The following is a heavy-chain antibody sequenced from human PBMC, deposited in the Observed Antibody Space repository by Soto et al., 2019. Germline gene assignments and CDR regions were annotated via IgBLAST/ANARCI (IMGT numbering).Heavy chain of an antibody. CDR2: ISYDGSNK. CDR1: GFTFSSYA. Sequence: LRLSCAASGFTFSSYAMHWVRQAPGKGLEWVAVISYDGSNKYYADSVKGRFTISRDNSKNTLYLQMNSLRAEDTAVYYCARVLSSSGYYYGDYYYYGMDVWGQGTTVTVSS. CDR3: ARVLSSSGYYYGDYYYYGMDV. J-gene: IGHJ6*02. V-gene: IGHV3-30-3*01. D-gene: IGHD3-22*01.